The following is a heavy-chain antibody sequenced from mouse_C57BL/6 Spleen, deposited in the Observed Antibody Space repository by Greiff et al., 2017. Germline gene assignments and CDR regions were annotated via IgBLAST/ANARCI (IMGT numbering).Heavy chain of an antibody. CDR3: ASDIYYYGSSPYFDV. CDR2: IDPSDSET. D-gene: IGHD1-1*01. CDR1: GYTFTSYW. V-gene: IGHV1-52*01. J-gene: IGHJ1*03. Sequence: QVQLQQPGAELVRPGSSVKLSCKASGYTFTSYWMHWVKQRPIQGLEWIGNIDPSDSETHYNQKFKDKATLTVDKSSSTAYMQLSSLTSEDSAVYYCASDIYYYGSSPYFDVWGTGTTVTVSS.